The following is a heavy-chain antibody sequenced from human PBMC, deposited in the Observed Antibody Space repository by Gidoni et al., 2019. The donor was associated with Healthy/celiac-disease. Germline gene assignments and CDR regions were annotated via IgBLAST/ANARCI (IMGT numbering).Heavy chain of an antibody. CDR1: GFTFSSYS. J-gene: IGHJ6*03. V-gene: IGHV3-48*01. D-gene: IGHD3-3*01. CDR3: ARHGNYDFWSGYPGDYYYYYYMDV. Sequence: EVQLVESGGGLVQPGGSRRLSCAASGFTFSSYSMNWVRQAPGKGLEWVSYISSSSSTIYYADSVKGRFTISRDNAKNSLYLQMNSLRAEDTAVYYCARHGNYDFWSGYPGDYYYYYYMDVWGKGTTVTVSS. CDR2: ISSSSSTI.